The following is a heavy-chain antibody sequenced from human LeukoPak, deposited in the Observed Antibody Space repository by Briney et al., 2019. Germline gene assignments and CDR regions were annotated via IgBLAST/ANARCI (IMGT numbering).Heavy chain of an antibody. CDR2: ISAYNGNT. CDR1: GYTFTSYG. V-gene: IGHV1-18*01. J-gene: IGHJ4*02. CDR3: ARDGNGRNYYGSGSYLSD. Sequence: ASVKVSCKASGYTFTSYGISWVRQAPGQGLEWMGWISAYNGNTNYAQKLQGRVTMTTDTSTSTAYMELRSLRSDDTAVYYCARDGNGRNYYGSGSYLSDWGQGTLVTVSS. D-gene: IGHD3-10*01.